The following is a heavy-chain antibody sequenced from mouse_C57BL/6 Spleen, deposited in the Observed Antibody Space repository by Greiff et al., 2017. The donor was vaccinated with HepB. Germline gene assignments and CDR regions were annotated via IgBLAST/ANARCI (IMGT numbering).Heavy chain of an antibody. CDR2: IDPSDSYT. V-gene: IGHV1-69*01. CDR1: GYTFTSYW. Sequence: VQLQQSGAELVMPGASVKLSCKASGYTFTSYWMHWVKQRPGQGLEWIGEIDPSDSYTNYNQKFKGKSTLTVDRSSSTAYMQLSSLTSEDSAVYYCARKGTWYAMDYWVQGPSVTVSS. D-gene: IGHD3-3*01. J-gene: IGHJ4*01. CDR3: ARKGTWYAMDY.